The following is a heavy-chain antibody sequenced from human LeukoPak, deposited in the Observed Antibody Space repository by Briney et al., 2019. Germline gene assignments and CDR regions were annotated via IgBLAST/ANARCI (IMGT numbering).Heavy chain of an antibody. Sequence: ASVKVSCKASGYTFTSYDINWVRQATGQGLEWMGWMNPNSGNTGYAQKFQGRVTMTRNTSISTAYMELSSLRSEDTAVYYCARGVRAVYSSSWAFDYWGQGTLVTVSS. CDR2: MNPNSGNT. J-gene: IGHJ4*02. CDR1: GYTFTSYD. D-gene: IGHD6-13*01. CDR3: ARGVRAVYSSSWAFDY. V-gene: IGHV1-8*01.